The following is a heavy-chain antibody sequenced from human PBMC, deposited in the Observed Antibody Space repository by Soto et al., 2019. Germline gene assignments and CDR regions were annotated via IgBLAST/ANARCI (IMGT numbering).Heavy chain of an antibody. Sequence: GGSLRLSCAASGFTFSNAWMNWVRQAPGKGLEWVGRIKSKTDGGTTDYAAPVKGRFTISRDDSKNTLYLQMNSLKTEDTAVYYCTTDTTWSKTYYYYYGMDVWGQGTTVTVSS. CDR2: IKSKTDGGTT. CDR1: GFTFSNAW. D-gene: IGHD1-1*01. CDR3: TTDTTWSKTYYYYYGMDV. V-gene: IGHV3-15*07. J-gene: IGHJ6*02.